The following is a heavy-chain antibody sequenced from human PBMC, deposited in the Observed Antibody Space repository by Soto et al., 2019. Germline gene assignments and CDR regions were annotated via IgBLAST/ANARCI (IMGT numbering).Heavy chain of an antibody. Sequence: QVQLVQSGAEVKKPGASVKVSCKASGYTFTSYGISWVRQAPGQGLEWMGWISAYNGNTNYAQKLQGRVTMTTDTSTSTAYMELRRLRSDEPAVYYCARARVYCGGDCYLYYFGSWGQGTLVTVSS. D-gene: IGHD2-21*02. CDR2: ISAYNGNT. CDR1: GYTFTSYG. V-gene: IGHV1-18*01. J-gene: IGHJ4*02. CDR3: ARARVYCGGDCYLYYFGS.